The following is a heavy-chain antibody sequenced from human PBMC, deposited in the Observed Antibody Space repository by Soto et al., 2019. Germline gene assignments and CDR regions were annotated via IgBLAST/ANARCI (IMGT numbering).Heavy chain of an antibody. J-gene: IGHJ4*02. V-gene: IGHV1-69*13. D-gene: IGHD3-22*01. CDR1: GGTFSRYA. CDR3: ARRVDYDSRGYYFFF. CDR2: IVPMFGTA. Sequence: GASVKVSCKASGGTFSRYALSWVRQAPGQGPEWMGGIVPMFGTANYAQKFQGRVTITADESTNTAYMQLSSLRSEDTAVYYCARRVDYDSRGYYFFFWGQGTLVTGS.